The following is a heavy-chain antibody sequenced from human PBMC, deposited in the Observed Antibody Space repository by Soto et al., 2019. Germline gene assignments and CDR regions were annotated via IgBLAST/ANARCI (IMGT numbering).Heavy chain of an antibody. CDR3: ARDRGTDFDY. J-gene: IGHJ4*02. CDR1: GGSISSGGYY. V-gene: IGHV4-31*03. CDR2: IYYSGST. Sequence: SDTLSLTCTVSGGSISSGGYYWSWIRQHPGKGLEWIGYIYYSGSTYYNPSLRSRVTISVDTSKNQFSLKLSSVTAADTAVYYCARDRGTDFDYWGQGTLVTVSS.